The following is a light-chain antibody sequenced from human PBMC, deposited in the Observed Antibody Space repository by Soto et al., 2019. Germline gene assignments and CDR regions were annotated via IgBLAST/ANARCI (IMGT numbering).Light chain of an antibody. CDR1: SGHSSYA. Sequence: QSVLTQSPSASASLGASVKLTCTLSSGHSSYAIAWHQQQPEQGPRYLMKLNSDGSHSKGDGIPDRFSGSSSGAERYLTIYSLPSEDADDYYCQTWGTGIPWVFGGGTKLTVL. J-gene: IGLJ3*02. V-gene: IGLV4-69*01. CDR3: QTWGTGIPWV. CDR2: LNSDGSH.